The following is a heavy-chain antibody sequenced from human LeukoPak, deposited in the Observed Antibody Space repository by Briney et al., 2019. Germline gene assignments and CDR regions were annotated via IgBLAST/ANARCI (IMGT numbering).Heavy chain of an antibody. CDR2: IYTNGTT. CDR3: AREGIIDAFDI. CDR1: GGSISSYY. J-gene: IGHJ3*02. Sequence: SETLSLTCTVSGGSISSYYWSWIRQPAGKGLELIWRIYTNGTTNYNPSLKSRVTISVDTSKNQFSLKLSSVTAADTAVYYCAREGIIDAFDIWGQGTVVTVSS. V-gene: IGHV4-4*07.